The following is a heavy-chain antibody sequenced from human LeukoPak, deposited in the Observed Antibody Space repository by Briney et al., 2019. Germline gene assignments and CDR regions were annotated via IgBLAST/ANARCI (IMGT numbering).Heavy chain of an antibody. CDR3: ARGGMYSSGYYYYGMDV. D-gene: IGHD6-25*01. CDR2: IYSGGST. CDR1: GFTVSSNY. J-gene: IGHJ6*02. Sequence: PGESLRLSCAASGFTVSSNYMSWVRQAPGKGLEWVSVIYSGGSTYYADSVKGRFTISRDNSKNTLYLQMNSLRAEDTAVYYCARGGMYSSGYYYYGMDVWGQGTTVTVSS. V-gene: IGHV3-53*01.